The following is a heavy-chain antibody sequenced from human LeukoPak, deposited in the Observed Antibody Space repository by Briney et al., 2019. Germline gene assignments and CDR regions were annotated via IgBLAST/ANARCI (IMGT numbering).Heavy chain of an antibody. CDR3: ARGPNSNWSGLDF. Sequence: GGSLRLSCTASGFSYSGHWMHWARQLPGKGLVWVSRNSPTGSTTSYADSVKGRFTVSRDNAKNTLYLQVNNLRAEDTAVYYCARGPNSNWSGLDFWGQGTLLTVSS. D-gene: IGHD6-6*01. V-gene: IGHV3-74*01. CDR1: GFSYSGHW. CDR2: NSPTGSTT. J-gene: IGHJ4*02.